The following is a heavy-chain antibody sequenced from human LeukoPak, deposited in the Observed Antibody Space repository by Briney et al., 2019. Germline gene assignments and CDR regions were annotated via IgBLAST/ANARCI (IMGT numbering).Heavy chain of an antibody. V-gene: IGHV5-51*01. D-gene: IGHD3-22*01. CDR3: ARHEKYYYDSSGYSWNWFDP. J-gene: IGHJ5*02. CDR2: IYPGDSDT. Sequence: GESLKISCKGSGYSSTSYWIGWVRQMPGKGLEWMGIIYPGDSDTRYSPSFQGQVTISADKSISTAYLQWSSLKASDTAMYYCARHEKYYYDSSGYSWNWFDPWGQGTLVTVSS. CDR1: GYSSTSYW.